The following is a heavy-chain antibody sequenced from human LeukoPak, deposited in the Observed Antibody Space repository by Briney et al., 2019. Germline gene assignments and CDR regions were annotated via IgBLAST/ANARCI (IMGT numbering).Heavy chain of an antibody. CDR2: IRHDGSNK. Sequence: QPGGSLRLSCAASGFTFSSYGMHWVRQAPGKGLEWVTFIRHDGSNKYYVDSVKGRFTISRDNSKNTLYLQMNSLRAKDTAMYYCARDWRGYSGNDYLHSWGQGTLVTVSS. CDR3: ARDWRGYSGNDYLHS. D-gene: IGHD5-12*01. V-gene: IGHV3-30*02. CDR1: GFTFSSYG. J-gene: IGHJ4*02.